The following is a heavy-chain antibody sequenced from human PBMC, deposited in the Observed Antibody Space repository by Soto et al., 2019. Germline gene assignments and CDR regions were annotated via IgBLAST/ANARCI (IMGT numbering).Heavy chain of an antibody. V-gene: IGHV1-46*01. CDR3: AKARGWFDP. CDR2: INPNGGST. D-gene: IGHD3-10*01. J-gene: IGHJ5*02. Sequence: QVQLVQSGPEVKKPGASVKISCKASGSTFITNYIHWVRQAPGQGLEWMGVINPNGGSTDYAQKFQGRVTMTRDTSTSTVYLELSSLRSEDTAVYYCAKARGWFDPWGHGTLVTVSS. CDR1: GSTFITNY.